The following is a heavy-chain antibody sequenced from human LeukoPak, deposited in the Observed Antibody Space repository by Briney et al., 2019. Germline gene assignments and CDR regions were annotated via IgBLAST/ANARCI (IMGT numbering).Heavy chain of an antibody. Sequence: PSETLSLTCTVSGGSISSGGYYWSWIRQHPGKGLEWIGYIYYSGSTNYNPSLKSRVTISVDTSKNQFSLKLSSVTAADTAVYYCARYSGSLNYFDYWGQGTLVTVSS. CDR2: IYYSGST. D-gene: IGHD1-26*01. CDR1: GGSISSGGYY. J-gene: IGHJ4*02. CDR3: ARYSGSLNYFDY. V-gene: IGHV4-31*03.